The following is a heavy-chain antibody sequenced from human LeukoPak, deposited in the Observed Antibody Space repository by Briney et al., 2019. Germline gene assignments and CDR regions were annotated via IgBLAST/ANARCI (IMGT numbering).Heavy chain of an antibody. CDR3: ARGLGARSWYSVWYFDL. Sequence: SETLSLTCTVSGGSISSYYWSWIRQPPGKGLEWIGYIYYSGSTYYNPSLKSRVTISVDTSKNQFSLKLSSVTAADTAVYYCARGLGARSWYSVWYFDLWGRGTLVTVSS. J-gene: IGHJ2*01. V-gene: IGHV4-59*12. CDR2: IYYSGST. D-gene: IGHD6-13*01. CDR1: GGSISSYY.